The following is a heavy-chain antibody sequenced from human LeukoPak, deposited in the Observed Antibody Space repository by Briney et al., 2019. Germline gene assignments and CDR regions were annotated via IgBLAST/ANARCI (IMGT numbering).Heavy chain of an antibody. D-gene: IGHD2-15*01. CDR2: IYHSGST. V-gene: IGHV4-30-2*05. Sequence: DLSETLSLTCTVSGGSISSGGYYWSWIRQPPGKGLEWIGYIYHSGSTYYNPSLRSRVTISIDTSKNQFSLKLSSVTAADTAVYYCARDRCSGGSCHATDYWGQGTLVTVSS. CDR3: ARDRCSGGSCHATDY. J-gene: IGHJ4*02. CDR1: GGSISSGGYY.